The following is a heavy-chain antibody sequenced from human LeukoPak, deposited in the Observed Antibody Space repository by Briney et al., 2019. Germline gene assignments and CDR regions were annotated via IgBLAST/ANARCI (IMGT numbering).Heavy chain of an antibody. CDR3: ARTYYYDSSGYREDWFDP. CDR2: ISNSSSYI. Sequence: PGGSLRLSCAASGFTFSSYTLNWVRQAPGKGLEWVSSISNSSSYIYYADSVKGRFTISRDNAKKSLYLQMNSLRAEDTAVYYCARTYYYDSSGYREDWFDPWGQGTLVTVSS. D-gene: IGHD3-22*01. CDR1: GFTFSSYT. V-gene: IGHV3-21*01. J-gene: IGHJ5*02.